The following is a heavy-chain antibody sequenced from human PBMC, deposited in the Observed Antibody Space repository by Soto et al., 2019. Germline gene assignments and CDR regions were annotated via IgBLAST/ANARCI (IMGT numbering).Heavy chain of an antibody. J-gene: IGHJ5*02. CDR1: GGSVSSGSYY. Sequence: PSETLSLTCTVSGGSVSSGSYYWSWIRQPPGKGLEWIGYIYYSGSTNYNPSLKSRVTISVDTSKNQFSLKLSSVTAADTAVYYCATEDFRLVGFDPWGQGTLVTVSS. CDR3: ATEDFRLVGFDP. D-gene: IGHD2-15*01. V-gene: IGHV4-61*01. CDR2: IYYSGST.